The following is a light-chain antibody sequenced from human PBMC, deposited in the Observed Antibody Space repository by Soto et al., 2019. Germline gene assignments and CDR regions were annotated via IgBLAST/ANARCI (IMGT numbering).Light chain of an antibody. CDR3: SSYAGTHIV. V-gene: IGLV2-8*01. CDR1: SSDVGGYDY. CDR2: DVS. Sequence: QSALTQPPSASGSPGQSVAISCTGTSSDVGGYDYVSWYQQHPGKAPKLMIYDVSKRPSGVPDRLSGSKSGNTASLTVSELQAEDEADYYCSSYAGTHIVFGTGTKVTVL. J-gene: IGLJ1*01.